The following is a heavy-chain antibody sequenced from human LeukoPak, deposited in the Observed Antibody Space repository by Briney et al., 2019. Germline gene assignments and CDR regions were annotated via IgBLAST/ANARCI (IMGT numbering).Heavy chain of an antibody. CDR2: IYSGGST. Sequence: GGSLRLSCAASGFTVSSSYMSWVRQAPGKGLEWVSVIYSGGSTYYADSVKGRFTISRDNSKNTLYLQMNSLRAEDTAVYYCARDQDTAMLDYWGQGTLVTVSS. D-gene: IGHD5-18*01. CDR3: ARDQDTAMLDY. CDR1: GFTVSSSY. J-gene: IGHJ4*02. V-gene: IGHV3-66*01.